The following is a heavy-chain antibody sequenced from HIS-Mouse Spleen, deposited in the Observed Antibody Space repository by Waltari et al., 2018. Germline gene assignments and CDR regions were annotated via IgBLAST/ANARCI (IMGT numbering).Heavy chain of an antibody. Sequence: EVQLVESGGGLVQPGGSLGLSCAASGFPFSSYSLHCFRQAPGKGLEWVSSISSSSSYIYYADSVKGRFTISRDNAKNSLYLQMNSLRAEDTAVYYCARDFGFLEWLDYWGQGTLVTVSS. V-gene: IGHV3-21*01. CDR2: ISSSSSYI. CDR1: GFPFSSYS. J-gene: IGHJ4*02. CDR3: ARDFGFLEWLDY. D-gene: IGHD3-3*01.